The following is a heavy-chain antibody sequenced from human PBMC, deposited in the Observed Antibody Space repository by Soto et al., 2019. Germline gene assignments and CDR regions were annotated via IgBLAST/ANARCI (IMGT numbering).Heavy chain of an antibody. Sequence: ASVKVSCKTSGYTFTTYAMHWVRQAPGQRLEWMGWINAGNGNTKYSQKFQDRITITRDTSASTVYMELSSLRSEDTAVYYCARGRVNFGVAMNWFDPWGQGTLVTVSS. CDR1: GYTFTTYA. CDR3: ARGRVNFGVAMNWFDP. CDR2: INAGNGNT. D-gene: IGHD3-3*01. V-gene: IGHV1-3*01. J-gene: IGHJ5*02.